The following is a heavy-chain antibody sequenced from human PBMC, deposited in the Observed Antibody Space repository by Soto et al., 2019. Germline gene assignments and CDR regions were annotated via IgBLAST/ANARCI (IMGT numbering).Heavy chain of an antibody. Sequence: GGSLRLSCAASGFTFSSYSMNWVRQAPGKGLEWVSYISSSSSTIYYADSVKGRFTISRDNAKNSLYLQMNSLRAEDTAVYYCARDQGIVVVPAAIGAFDIWGQGTMVTVSS. CDR2: ISSSSSTI. V-gene: IGHV3-48*01. D-gene: IGHD2-2*01. CDR1: GFTFSSYS. CDR3: ARDQGIVVVPAAIGAFDI. J-gene: IGHJ3*02.